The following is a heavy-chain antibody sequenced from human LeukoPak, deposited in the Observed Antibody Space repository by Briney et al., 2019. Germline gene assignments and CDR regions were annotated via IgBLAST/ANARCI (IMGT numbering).Heavy chain of an antibody. J-gene: IGHJ6*02. D-gene: IGHD3-10*01. Sequence: GGSLRLSCAASGFTFSDFYMSWIRQAPGKGLEWVSYISGSGSTIYYADSVRGRFTVSRDNDKNSLYLQMHSLRAEDTAVYYCARDPLWLGELSRDVWGQGTTVTVSS. V-gene: IGHV3-11*01. CDR3: ARDPLWLGELSRDV. CDR1: GFTFSDFY. CDR2: ISGSGSTI.